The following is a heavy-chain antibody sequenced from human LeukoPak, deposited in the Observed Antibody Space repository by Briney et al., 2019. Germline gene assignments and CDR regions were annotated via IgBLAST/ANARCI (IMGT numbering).Heavy chain of an antibody. J-gene: IGHJ4*02. D-gene: IGHD2-21*01. CDR2: IYYGGST. CDR3: ARVTGGDWESSFDY. CDR1: GGSINSYY. V-gene: IGHV4-59*13. Sequence: PSDTLSFTWTVSGGSINSYYWSWSRQPPGKGLGWIGYIYYGGSTNYSPSLKSRVTISVDTSKNQFSLKLSSVTAADTAVYFCARVTGGDWESSFDYWGQGTLVTVSS.